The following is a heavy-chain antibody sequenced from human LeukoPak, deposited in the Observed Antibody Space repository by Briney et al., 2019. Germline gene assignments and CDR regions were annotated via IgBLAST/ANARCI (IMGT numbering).Heavy chain of an antibody. J-gene: IGHJ4*02. CDR2: INPSGGST. CDR3: ARGPGRGYIAQVRDDY. V-gene: IGHV1-46*01. Sequence: ASVKVSCKASGYTFTSYYMHWVRQAPGQGLEWMGIINPSGGSTSYAQKFQGRVTMTRDTSTSTVCMELSSLRSEDTAVYYCARGPGRGYIAQVRDDYWGQGTLVTVSS. D-gene: IGHD5-24*01. CDR1: GYTFTSYY.